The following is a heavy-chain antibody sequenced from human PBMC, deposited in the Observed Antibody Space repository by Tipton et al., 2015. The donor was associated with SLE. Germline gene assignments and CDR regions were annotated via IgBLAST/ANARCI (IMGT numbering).Heavy chain of an antibody. J-gene: IGHJ5*02. CDR1: GGSISSYY. CDR2: IYYSGST. V-gene: IGHV4-59*12. D-gene: IGHD3-10*01. CDR3: ARDLVRSWFDP. Sequence: TLSLTCTVSGGSISSYYWSWIRQPPGKGLEWIGYIYYSGSTNYNPSLKSRVTISVDTSKNQFSLKLSSVTAADTAVYYCARDLVRSWFDPWGQGTLVTVSS.